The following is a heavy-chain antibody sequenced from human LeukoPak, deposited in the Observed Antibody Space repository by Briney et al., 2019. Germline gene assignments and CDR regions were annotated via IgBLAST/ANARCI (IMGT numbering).Heavy chain of an antibody. J-gene: IGHJ6*04. Sequence: PGGSLRLSCAAFGFTFSSYEMNWVRQAPGKGLEWVSYISSSGSTIYYADSVKGRFTISRDNAKNSLYLQMNSLRAEDTAVYYCARLIVVVPPDVWGKGTTVTVSS. D-gene: IGHD3-22*01. CDR3: ARLIVVVPPDV. CDR1: GFTFSSYE. CDR2: ISSSGSTI. V-gene: IGHV3-48*03.